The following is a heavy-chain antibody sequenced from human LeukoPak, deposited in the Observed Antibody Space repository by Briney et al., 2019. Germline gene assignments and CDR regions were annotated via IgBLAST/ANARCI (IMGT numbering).Heavy chain of an antibody. V-gene: IGHV3-48*01. Sequence: GGSLRLSCAASGFTFSSYIMNWVRQAPGKGLEWVSYISSSSSTIYYADSVKGRFTISRDNAKNSLYLQMNSLRAEDTAVYYCARVNCSGGSCHGAFDIWGQGTMVTVSS. CDR3: ARVNCSGGSCHGAFDI. J-gene: IGHJ3*02. CDR2: ISSSSSTI. D-gene: IGHD2-15*01. CDR1: GFTFSSYI.